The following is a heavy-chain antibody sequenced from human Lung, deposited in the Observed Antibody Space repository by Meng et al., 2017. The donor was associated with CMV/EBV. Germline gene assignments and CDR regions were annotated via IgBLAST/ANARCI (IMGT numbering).Heavy chain of an antibody. J-gene: IGHJ3*02. V-gene: IGHV4-59*01. CDR3: AREPAAAGGDAFDI. CDR2: IYYSGST. CDR1: GGSISSYY. D-gene: IGHD6-13*01. Sequence: SETLSLTCTVSGGSISSYYWSWIRQPPGKGLEWIGYIYYSGSTNYNPSLKSRVTISVDTSKNQFSLKLSSVTAADTAVYYCAREPAAAGGDAFDIWGQGTMVTVSS.